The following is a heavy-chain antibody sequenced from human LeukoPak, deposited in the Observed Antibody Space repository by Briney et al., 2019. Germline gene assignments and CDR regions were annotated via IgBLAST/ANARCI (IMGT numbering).Heavy chain of an antibody. CDR3: ARGGRYYYDSSGYNNAFDI. J-gene: IGHJ3*02. V-gene: IGHV3-7*01. CDR2: IKQDGSEK. Sequence: QSGGSLRLSCAASGFTFSSYWMSWVRQAPGKGLEWVANIKQDGSEKYYVDSVKGRFTISRDNAKNSLYLQMNSLRAEGTAVYYCARGGRYYYDSSGYNNAFDIWGQGTMVTVSS. D-gene: IGHD3-22*01. CDR1: GFTFSSYW.